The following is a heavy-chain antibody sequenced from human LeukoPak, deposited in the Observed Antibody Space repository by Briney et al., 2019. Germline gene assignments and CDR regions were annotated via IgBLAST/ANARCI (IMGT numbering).Heavy chain of an antibody. CDR2: IYPGDSDT. CDR3: ARLGPLGAHSSSWYGHMDV. J-gene: IGHJ6*03. CDR1: GYSFTSYW. D-gene: IGHD6-13*01. Sequence: GESLKISCKGSGYSFTSYWIGWVRQMPGKGLEWMGIIYPGDSDTRYSPSFQGQVTISADKSISTAYLQWSSLKASDTAMYYCARLGPLGAHSSSWYGHMDVWGKGTTVTVSS. V-gene: IGHV5-51*01.